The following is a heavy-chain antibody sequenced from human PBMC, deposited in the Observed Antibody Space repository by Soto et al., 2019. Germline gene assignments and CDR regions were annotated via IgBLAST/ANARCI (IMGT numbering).Heavy chain of an antibody. CDR1: GFTFSSYG. D-gene: IGHD3-22*01. CDR3: ARDWYYDSSGYRGAPHFDY. V-gene: IGHV3-33*01. Sequence: GGSLRLSCAASGFTFSSYGMHWVRQAPGKGLEWVAVIWYDGSNKYYADSVKGRFTISRDNSKNTLYLQMNSLRAEDTAVYYCARDWYYDSSGYRGAPHFDYWGQGTLVTVSS. J-gene: IGHJ4*02. CDR2: IWYDGSNK.